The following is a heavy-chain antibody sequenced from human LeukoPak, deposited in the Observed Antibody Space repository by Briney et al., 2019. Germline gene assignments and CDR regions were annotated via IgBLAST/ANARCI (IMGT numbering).Heavy chain of an antibody. CDR2: IYYSGST. V-gene: IGHV4-39*07. D-gene: IGHD4-17*01. Sequence: SETLSLTCTVSGGSISSSSYYWGWVRQPPGKGLEWIGSIYYSGSTYYNPSLESRVTISVDTSKNQFSLKLSSVTAADTAVYYCARGPPYGDYPSWFDPWGXXTLXTVSS. J-gene: IGHJ5*02. CDR1: GGSISSSSYY. CDR3: ARGPPYGDYPSWFDP.